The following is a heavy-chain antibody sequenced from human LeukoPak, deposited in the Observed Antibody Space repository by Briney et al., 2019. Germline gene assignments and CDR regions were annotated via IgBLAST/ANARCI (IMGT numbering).Heavy chain of an antibody. D-gene: IGHD5-12*01. CDR2: ISWDGGST. CDR3: AINGGGDSGYGNFDY. CDR1: GFTFDDYT. J-gene: IGHJ4*02. V-gene: IGHV3-43*01. Sequence: GGSLRLSCAASGFTFDDYTMHWVRQAPGKGLEWVCLISWDGGSTYYADSVKGRFTISRDNSKNSLYLQMNSLRAEDTAFYYCAINGGGDSGYGNFDYWGQGTLVTVSS.